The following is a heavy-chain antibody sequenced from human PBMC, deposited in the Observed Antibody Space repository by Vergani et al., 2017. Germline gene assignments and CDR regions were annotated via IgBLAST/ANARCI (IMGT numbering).Heavy chain of an antibody. Sequence: QVTLRESGPALVKPTQTLTLTCTFSGFSLSTSGMCVSWIRQPPGKALEWLALIDWDDDKYYSTSLKTRLTISKDTSKNQVVLTMTNMDPVDTAVYYCARNGGYSYEVPAWGQGTLVTVSS. D-gene: IGHD5-18*01. CDR3: ARNGGYSYEVPA. J-gene: IGHJ4*02. CDR2: IDWDDDK. CDR1: GFSLSTSGMC. V-gene: IGHV2-70*02.